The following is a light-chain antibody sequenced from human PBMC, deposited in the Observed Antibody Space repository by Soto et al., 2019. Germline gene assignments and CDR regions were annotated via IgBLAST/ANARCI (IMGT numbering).Light chain of an antibody. V-gene: IGKV4-1*01. J-gene: IGKJ2*01. CDR2: LAS. CDR1: QSILFTSSNKNY. CDR3: QQYYNSPFT. Sequence: DIVMTQSPDSLVVSLGERATIDCKSSQSILFTSSNKNYLTWYQQKPGQPPKVLISLASNRYSGVPDRFSGYGSGTDFSLTIYDLQAEDVAIYYCQQYYNSPFTFGQGTKLEI.